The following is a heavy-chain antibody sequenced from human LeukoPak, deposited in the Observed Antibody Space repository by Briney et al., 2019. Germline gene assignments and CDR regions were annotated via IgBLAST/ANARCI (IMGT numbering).Heavy chain of an antibody. CDR1: GFTVSSNY. D-gene: IGHD3-10*01. Sequence: GVSLRLSWAASGFTVSSNYISWVRQAPGKGLEWVSAISGSGGSTYYADSVKGRSTISRDNSKNTLYLQMNSLRAEDTAVYYCAKYGLAGSGTYHDASDIWGQGTMVTVSS. CDR3: AKYGLAGSGTYHDASDI. CDR2: ISGSGGST. V-gene: IGHV3-23*01. J-gene: IGHJ3*02.